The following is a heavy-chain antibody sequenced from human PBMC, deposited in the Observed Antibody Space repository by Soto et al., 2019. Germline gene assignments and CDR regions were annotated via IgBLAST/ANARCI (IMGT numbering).Heavy chain of an antibody. V-gene: IGHV4-39*01. CDR1: GGSISSNGYY. CDR3: ARLFDY. CDR2: IYHSGVT. Sequence: QLQLQESGPGLVKPSETLSLTCTVSGGSISSNGYYWGWIRQPPGKGLEWIGNIYHSGVTYYNPSLKNRVTISVDTSRNQFSLKLNSMTAADTAVYYCARLFDYWGQGKLVTVSS. J-gene: IGHJ4*02.